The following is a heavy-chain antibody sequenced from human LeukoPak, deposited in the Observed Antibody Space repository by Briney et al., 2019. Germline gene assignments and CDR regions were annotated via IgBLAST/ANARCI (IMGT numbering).Heavy chain of an antibody. CDR3: ARDQIDSSGWERPYYFDY. V-gene: IGHV1-69*04. Sequence: SVKVSCKASGGTFSSYAISWVRQAPGQGLEWMGRIIPILGIANYAQKFQGRVTITADKSTSTAYMELSSLRSEDTAVYYCARDQIDSSGWERPYYFDYWGQGTLVTVSS. CDR1: GGTFSSYA. J-gene: IGHJ4*02. D-gene: IGHD6-19*01. CDR2: IIPILGIA.